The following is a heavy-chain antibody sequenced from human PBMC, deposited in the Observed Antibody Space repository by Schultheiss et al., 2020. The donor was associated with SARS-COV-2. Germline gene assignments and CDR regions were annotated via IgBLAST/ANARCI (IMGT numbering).Heavy chain of an antibody. Sequence: GGSLRLSCAASGFTFSSYAMSWVRQAPGKGLEWVSAISGSGGSTYYADSVKGRFTISRDNSKNTLYLQMNSLRAEDTAVYYCARVGSGIVNRGYYYYMDVWGKGTTVTVSS. V-gene: IGHV3-23*01. CDR1: GFTFSSYA. D-gene: IGHD1-26*01. CDR3: ARVGSGIVNRGYYYYMDV. CDR2: ISGSGGST. J-gene: IGHJ6*03.